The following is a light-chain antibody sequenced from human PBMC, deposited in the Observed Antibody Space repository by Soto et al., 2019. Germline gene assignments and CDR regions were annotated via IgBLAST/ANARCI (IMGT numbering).Light chain of an antibody. Sequence: EIVVTQSPGTLSLSPGERATLSCRASQRVSSSYLAWYQQKPGQAPRLLIHGASSRATGIPDRFSGSGSGTDFTLTISRLEPEDFAVYYCQQYGNSPFTFGPGTKVDIK. CDR3: QQYGNSPFT. V-gene: IGKV3-20*01. J-gene: IGKJ3*01. CDR1: QRVSSSY. CDR2: GAS.